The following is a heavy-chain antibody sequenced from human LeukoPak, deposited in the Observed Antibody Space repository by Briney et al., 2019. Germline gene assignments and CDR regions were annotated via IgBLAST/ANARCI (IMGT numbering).Heavy chain of an antibody. CDR3: ARDEGVYDIVATIGGWFDP. CDR2: ISSSSSYI. CDR1: GFTFSNYG. J-gene: IGHJ5*02. Sequence: GGSRRLSCVASGFTFSNYGMHWVRQAPGKGLEWVSSISSSSSYIYYADSVKGRFTISRDNAKNSLYLQMNSLRAEDTAVYYCARDEGVYDIVATIGGWFDPWGQGTLVTVSS. V-gene: IGHV3-21*01. D-gene: IGHD5-12*01.